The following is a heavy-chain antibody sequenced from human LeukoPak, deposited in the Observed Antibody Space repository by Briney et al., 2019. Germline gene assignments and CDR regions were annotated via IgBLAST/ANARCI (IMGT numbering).Heavy chain of an antibody. CDR3: ARAYCSGGSCYPGENY. J-gene: IGHJ4*02. Sequence: ASVKVPCKASGYTFTTYGISWVRQAPGQGLEWMGWISGYNGNTNYAQKLQGRVTMTTDTSTSTAYVELRSLRSDDTAVYYCARAYCSGGSCYPGENYWGQGTLVTVSS. CDR2: ISGYNGNT. D-gene: IGHD2-15*01. CDR1: GYTFTTYG. V-gene: IGHV1-18*01.